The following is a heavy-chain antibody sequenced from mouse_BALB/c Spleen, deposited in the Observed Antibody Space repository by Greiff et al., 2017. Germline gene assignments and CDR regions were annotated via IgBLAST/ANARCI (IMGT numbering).Heavy chain of an antibody. CDR2: INPYNGAT. CDR3: ARPFLLFDLAY. J-gene: IGHJ3*01. Sequence: EVQLQQSGPELVKPGASVKISCKASGYSFTGYYMHWVKQSHVKSLEWIGRINPYNGATSYNQNFKDKASLTVDKSSSTAYMELHSLTSEDSAVYYCARPFLLFDLAYWGQGTLVTVSA. V-gene: IGHV1-31*01. CDR1: GYSFTGYY. D-gene: IGHD1-1*02.